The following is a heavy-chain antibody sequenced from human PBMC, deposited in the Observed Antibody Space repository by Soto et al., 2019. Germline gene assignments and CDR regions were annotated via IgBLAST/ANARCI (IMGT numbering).Heavy chain of an antibody. J-gene: IGHJ6*02. Sequence: EVQLVESGGGLIQPGGSLRLSCAASGFTVSSNYMSWVRQAPGKGLEWVSVIYSGGSTYYADSVKGRFTISRDNSKNTLYLQMNSLRAEDTAVYYCASRGSYYYYGMDVWGQGTTVTVSS. D-gene: IGHD3-16*01. V-gene: IGHV3-53*01. CDR1: GFTVSSNY. CDR2: IYSGGST. CDR3: ASRGSYYYYGMDV.